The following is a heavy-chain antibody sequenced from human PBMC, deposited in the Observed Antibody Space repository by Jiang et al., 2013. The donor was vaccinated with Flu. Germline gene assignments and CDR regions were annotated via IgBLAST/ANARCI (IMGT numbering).Heavy chain of an antibody. J-gene: IGHJ3*02. V-gene: IGHV3-15*01. CDR3: TTGEDLLWFGELYGAFDI. CDR1: GFTFSNAW. CDR2: IKSKTDGGTT. D-gene: IGHD3-10*01. Sequence: GLVKPGGSLRLSCAASGFTFSNAWMSWVRQAPGKGLEWVGRIKSKTDGGTTDYAAPVKGRFTISRDDSKNTLYLQMNSLKTEDTAMYYCTTGEDLLWFGELYGAFDIWGQGTMVTVSS.